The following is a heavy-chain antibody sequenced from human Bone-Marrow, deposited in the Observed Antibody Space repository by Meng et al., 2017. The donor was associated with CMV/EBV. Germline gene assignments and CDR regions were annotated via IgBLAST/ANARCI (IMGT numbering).Heavy chain of an antibody. CDR3: ARGYITLLDY. D-gene: IGHD3-10*01. Sequence: ESLKISCAASGFTFSSYWMTWVRQAPGKGLEWVANIKQEGNEKYYVDSVKGRFTISRDNAKNSLYLQMNSLRAEDTAVYYCARGYITLLDYWGQGTLVTVSS. CDR2: IKQEGNEK. V-gene: IGHV3-7*04. J-gene: IGHJ4*02. CDR1: GFTFSSYW.